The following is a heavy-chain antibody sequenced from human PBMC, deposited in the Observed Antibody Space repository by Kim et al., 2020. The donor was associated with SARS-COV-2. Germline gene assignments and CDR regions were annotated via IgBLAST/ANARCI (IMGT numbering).Heavy chain of an antibody. D-gene: IGHD3-10*01. CDR3: AKSYGSGNYYTDY. V-gene: IGHV3-7*01. J-gene: IGHJ4*02. Sequence: YVCSVRGRFTISRDNAMNSLYLQLNSLRAEDAAMYYCAKSYGSGNYYTDYWGQGTLVTVSS.